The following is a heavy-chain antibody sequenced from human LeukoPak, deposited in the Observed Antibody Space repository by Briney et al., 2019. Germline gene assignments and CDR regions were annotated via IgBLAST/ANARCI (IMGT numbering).Heavy chain of an antibody. V-gene: IGHV4-39*07. Sequence: SETLSLTCTVSGGSISSSSYYWGWIRQLPGKGLEWIGSIYYSGSTYYNPSLKSRVTISVDTSKNQFSLKLSSVTAADTAVYYCARVRIVGASRGDCWFDPWGQGTLVTVSS. J-gene: IGHJ5*02. D-gene: IGHD1-26*01. CDR3: ARVRIVGASRGDCWFDP. CDR2: IYYSGST. CDR1: GGSISSSSYY.